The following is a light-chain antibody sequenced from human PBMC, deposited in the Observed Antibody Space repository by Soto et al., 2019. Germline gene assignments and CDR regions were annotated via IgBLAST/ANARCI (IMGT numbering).Light chain of an antibody. CDR1: QSVSSND. Sequence: NVLNQAPCTLSLSKDEISTLSFRASQSVSSNDLAWCEQKPGQASRILIYGESSRDTGIPDRFSGSGSGTDFTLNISRLETEDFALYYCQLYGISLLSFGNVRRLEIK. CDR3: QLYGISLLS. V-gene: IGKV3-20*01. J-gene: IGKJ5*01. CDR2: GES.